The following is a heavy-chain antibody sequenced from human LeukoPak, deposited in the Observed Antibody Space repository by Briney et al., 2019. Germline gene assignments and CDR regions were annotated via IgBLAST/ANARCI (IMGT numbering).Heavy chain of an antibody. CDR2: INPNSGDT. V-gene: IGHV1-2*02. D-gene: IGHD3-10*01. J-gene: IGHJ5*02. Sequence: ASVKVSCKASGYTFTGYYIHWVRQAPGQGLEWMGWINPNSGDTNYAQKFQGRVTMTRDTSISTAYMELSRLGSDDTAVYYCARRVRRGDNWFDPWGQGTLVTVSS. CDR1: GYTFTGYY. CDR3: ARRVRRGDNWFDP.